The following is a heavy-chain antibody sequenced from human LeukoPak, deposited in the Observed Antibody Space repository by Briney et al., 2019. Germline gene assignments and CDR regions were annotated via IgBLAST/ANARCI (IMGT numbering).Heavy chain of an antibody. V-gene: IGHV3-23*01. CDR1: GFTFSSYA. CDR2: ISGSGGST. CDR3: AASERGYYIFDY. Sequence: PGGSLRLSCAASGFTFSSYAMSWVRQAPGKGLEWVSAISGSGGSTYYADSVKGRFTISRDNSKNTLYLQMNSLRAEDTAVYYCAASERGYYIFDYWGQGTLVTASS. D-gene: IGHD3-3*01. J-gene: IGHJ4*02.